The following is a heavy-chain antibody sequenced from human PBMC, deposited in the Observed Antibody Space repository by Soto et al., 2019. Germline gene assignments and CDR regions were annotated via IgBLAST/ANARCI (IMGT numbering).Heavy chain of an antibody. CDR3: ARDSSCRGGDCYDNWFDP. V-gene: IGHV4-31*03. J-gene: IGHJ5*02. D-gene: IGHD2-21*02. CDR1: GGSISSGGYY. CDR2: IYYSGST. Sequence: QVQLQESGPGLVKPSQTLSLTCTVSGGSISSGGYYWSWIRQHPGKGLEWIGYIYYSGSTYYNPSLKSRVTTTVDTSKNHFSLQLSSVTAADTAVYYWARDSSCRGGDCYDNWFDPWGQGTLVTVSS.